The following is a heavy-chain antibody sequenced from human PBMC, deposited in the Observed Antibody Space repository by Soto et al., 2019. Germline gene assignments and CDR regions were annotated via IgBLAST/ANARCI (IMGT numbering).Heavy chain of an antibody. CDR1: GFTFSSYV. CDR3: AKGVLPFDYGMDV. Sequence: GGSLRLSCAASGFTFSSYVMSWVRQAPGKGLEWVSGISGSDGSIYNADSVKGRFTISRDNSKNTLYLQMNSLTAEDTAVYYCAKGVLPFDYGMDVWGQGTTVTSP. CDR2: ISGSDGSI. J-gene: IGHJ6*02. D-gene: IGHD3-3*01. V-gene: IGHV3-23*01.